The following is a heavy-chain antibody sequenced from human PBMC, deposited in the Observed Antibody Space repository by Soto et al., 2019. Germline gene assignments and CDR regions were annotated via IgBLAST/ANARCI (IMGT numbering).Heavy chain of an antibody. CDR2: INFDGTNT. Sequence: GGSLRLSCTASGFTFSTYWMHWVRQGPGKGLVWVSRINFDGTNTVYADSVKGRFTISRDNGKNSLFLQMNSLRAEDTAVYYCARVGLFQEAMDVWGQGTTVTVSS. CDR3: ARVGLFQEAMDV. V-gene: IGHV3-74*01. CDR1: GFTFSTYW. D-gene: IGHD3-10*02. J-gene: IGHJ6*02.